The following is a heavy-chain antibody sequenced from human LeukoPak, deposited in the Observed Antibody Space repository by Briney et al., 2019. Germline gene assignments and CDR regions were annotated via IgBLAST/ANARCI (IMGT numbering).Heavy chain of an antibody. CDR3: ARDSSIAPDAFDI. V-gene: IGHV3-23*01. Sequence: GGSLRLSCSASGFTFNSYGMSWVRQAPGKGLEWVSAISGSGGSTYHADSVKGRFTISRDNAKNSLYLQMNSLRAEDTAVYYCARDSSIAPDAFDIWGQGTMVTVSS. CDR2: ISGSGGST. J-gene: IGHJ3*02. D-gene: IGHD6-13*01. CDR1: GFTFNSYG.